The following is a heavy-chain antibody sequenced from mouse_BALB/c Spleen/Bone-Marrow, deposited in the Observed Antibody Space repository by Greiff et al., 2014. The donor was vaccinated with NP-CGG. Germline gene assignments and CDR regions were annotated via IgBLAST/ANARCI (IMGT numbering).Heavy chain of an antibody. CDR2: IDPSNSET. J-gene: IGHJ4*01. CDR3: AGNHFAMDY. V-gene: IGHV1-74*01. Sequence: QVHVKQSGPELVRPGASVKMSCKASGYTFTSYWLHWGKRGPGQGLEWIGMIDPSNSETRLNQKFMDKATLNVDKSSNTAYIQLSSLTSEDSAVYYCAGNHFAMDYWGQGTSVTVSS. CDR1: GYTFTSYW.